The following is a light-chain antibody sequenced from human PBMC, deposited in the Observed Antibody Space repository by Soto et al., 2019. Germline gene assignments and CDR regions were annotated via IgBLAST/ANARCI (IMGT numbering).Light chain of an antibody. Sequence: QSALTQPASVSGSPGQSIAISCTGTSSDVGGYNFVSWYQQHPGKAPKLMIYDVTNRPSGVSDRFSGSNSANTASLTSSGLQAEDDADYYCSSYTSSSTYVFGTGTKVTVL. J-gene: IGLJ1*01. V-gene: IGLV2-14*03. CDR3: SSYTSSSTYV. CDR2: DVT. CDR1: SSDVGGYNF.